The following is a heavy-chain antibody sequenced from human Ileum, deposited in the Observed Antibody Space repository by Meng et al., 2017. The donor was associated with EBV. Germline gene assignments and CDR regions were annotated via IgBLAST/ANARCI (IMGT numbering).Heavy chain of an antibody. J-gene: IGHJ4*02. CDR2: IYHSGIT. Sequence: QVVRRESGPGRVNPSGTLSLTCAVSGGSISSSNWWSWVRQPPGKGLEWIGKIYHSGITIYNPSLKSRVTMSVDNSKNQFSLKLNSMTAADTAVYYCARDPTGGEDHQRVWGQGTLVTVSS. D-gene: IGHD1-14*01. V-gene: IGHV4-4*02. CDR3: ARDPTGGEDHQRV. CDR1: GGSISSSNW.